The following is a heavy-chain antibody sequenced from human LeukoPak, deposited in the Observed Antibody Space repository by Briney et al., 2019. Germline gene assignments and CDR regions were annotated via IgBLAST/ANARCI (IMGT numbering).Heavy chain of an antibody. CDR1: GGTFTSYY. V-gene: IGHV1-46*01. Sequence: GASVKVSCKASGGTFTSYYMHWVRQAPGQGLEWMGIINPSGGSTSYAQKFQGRVTMTRDTSTSTVYMELSSLRSEDTAVYYCARGVVVMTIEDNWFDPWGQGTLVTVSS. CDR3: ARGVVVMTIEDNWFDP. J-gene: IGHJ5*02. D-gene: IGHD3-22*01. CDR2: INPSGGST.